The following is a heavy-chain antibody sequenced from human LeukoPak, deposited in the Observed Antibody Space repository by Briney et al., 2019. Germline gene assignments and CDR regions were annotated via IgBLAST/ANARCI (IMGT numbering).Heavy chain of an antibody. CDR1: GFAFSSYA. CDR2: ISGSVGST. V-gene: IGHV3-23*01. Sequence: PGGSLRLSRAASGFAFSSYAMSSVRQAPGKGLEWVSAISGSVGSTYYADSVKGRFTISKDHSKNTLYLQMNSLRAEDTAVYCCAKDLSHITIFLYSAFEIRGQGTMVTASS. D-gene: IGHD3-9*01. J-gene: IGHJ3*02. CDR3: AKDLSHITIFLYSAFEI.